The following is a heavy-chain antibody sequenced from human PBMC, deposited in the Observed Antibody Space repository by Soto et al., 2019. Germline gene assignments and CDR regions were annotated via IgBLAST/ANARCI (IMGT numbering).Heavy chain of an antibody. CDR3: AKDRNIVVVVAPLDY. D-gene: IGHD2-15*01. J-gene: IGHJ4*02. CDR2: IYSAGNT. CDR1: GFTVSSNY. Sequence: PGGSLRLSCAASGFTVSSNYMSWVRQAPGKGLEWVSFIYSAGNTYYADSVKGRFTISRDNSKNTLYLQMNSLRAEDTAVYYCAKDRNIVVVVAPLDYWGQGTLLTVSS. V-gene: IGHV3-53*01.